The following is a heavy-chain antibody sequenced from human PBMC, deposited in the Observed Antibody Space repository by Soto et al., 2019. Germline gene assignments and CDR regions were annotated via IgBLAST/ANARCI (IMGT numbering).Heavy chain of an antibody. D-gene: IGHD3-16*02. V-gene: IGHV3-23*01. J-gene: IGHJ4*02. Sequence: EVQLLESGGGLVQPGGSLRLSCAASGFTFSSYAMRWVRQAPGKGLEWVSAITGGGGSTYYADSVKGRFTISRDNSKNTLNLQMNSLRAEDTAVYYCAIIYDYVWGSYRTPDGLGFHHWGQGTLVTVSS. CDR2: ITGGGGST. CDR1: GFTFSSYA. CDR3: AIIYDYVWGSYRTPDGLGFHH.